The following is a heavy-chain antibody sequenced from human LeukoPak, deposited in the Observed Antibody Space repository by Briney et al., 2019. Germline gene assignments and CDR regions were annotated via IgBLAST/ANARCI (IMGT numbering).Heavy chain of an antibody. J-gene: IGHJ4*02. V-gene: IGHV3-74*01. CDR1: RFTFSSYW. CDR2: INSDGSTT. CDR3: ARVSVGAYYFDY. D-gene: IGHD1-26*01. Sequence: PGGSLRLSCAASRFTFSSYWMHWVRQAPGKGLVRVSRINSDGSTTSYADSVKGRFTISRDNAKNTLYLQMNSLRAEDTAVYYCARVSVGAYYFDYWGQGTLVTVSS.